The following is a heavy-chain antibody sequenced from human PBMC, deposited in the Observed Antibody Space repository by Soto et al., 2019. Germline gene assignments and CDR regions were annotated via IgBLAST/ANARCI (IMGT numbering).Heavy chain of an antibody. Sequence: QVLLVQSGADVKKPGASVKVSCKTSGYTFTEFDINWVRQAPGHGLEWMGWMNTSTGNTGYAQKFQGRVTMTRDTSISTAYMELRRLRSEGAAVDYCARVVRFFGGHASYWGQGTLVTITS. D-gene: IGHD3-3*01. CDR1: GYTFTEFD. J-gene: IGHJ4*02. CDR3: ARVVRFFGGHASY. CDR2: MNTSTGNT. V-gene: IGHV1-8*01.